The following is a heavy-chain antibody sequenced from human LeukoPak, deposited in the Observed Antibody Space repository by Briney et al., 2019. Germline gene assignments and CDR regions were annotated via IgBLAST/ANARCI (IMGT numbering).Heavy chain of an antibody. Sequence: GGSLRLSCAASGFIFSSYGMNWVRQAPGKGLEWVSYISSSSSSSSSTYYADSVKGRFTISRDNAKNSLYLEMNNLRADDTAVYYCARRGTTYCTVDSCNPNWFDPWGRGTLVTVSS. D-gene: IGHD2-8*02. J-gene: IGHJ5*02. V-gene: IGHV3-48*04. CDR3: ARRGTTYCTVDSCNPNWFDP. CDR1: GFIFSSYG. CDR2: ISSSSSSSSST.